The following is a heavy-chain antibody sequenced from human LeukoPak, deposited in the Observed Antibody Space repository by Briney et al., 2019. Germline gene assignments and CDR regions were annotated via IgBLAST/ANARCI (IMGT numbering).Heavy chain of an antibody. CDR1: GFTFSSYS. D-gene: IGHD4-17*01. V-gene: IGHV4-30-4*08. J-gene: IGHJ4*02. CDR3: ASLHTVTYYFDY. Sequence: LTLSCAAYGFTFSSYSMNWVRQAPGKGLEWIGYIYYSGSTYYNPSLKSRVTISVDTSKNQFSLKLSSVTAADTAVYYCASLHTVTYYFDYWGQGTLVTVSS. CDR2: IYYSGST.